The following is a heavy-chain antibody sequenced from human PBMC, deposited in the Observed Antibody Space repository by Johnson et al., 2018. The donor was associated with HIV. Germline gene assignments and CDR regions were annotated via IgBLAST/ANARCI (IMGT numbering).Heavy chain of an antibody. D-gene: IGHD1-7*01. CDR3: VRASIKISKTTHRSVAFDI. V-gene: IGHV3-11*01. CDR1: GFTFSDYY. CDR2: ISAFGLTM. J-gene: IGHJ3*02. Sequence: QVQLVESGGGLVKPGGSLRLSCAASGFTFSDYYMGWIRQAPGKGLEWISYISAFGLTMSYADSVKGRFTISRDNAKNSLYLQVNSLRAEDMTVYYCVRASIKISKTTHRSVAFDIWGQGTMVTVSS.